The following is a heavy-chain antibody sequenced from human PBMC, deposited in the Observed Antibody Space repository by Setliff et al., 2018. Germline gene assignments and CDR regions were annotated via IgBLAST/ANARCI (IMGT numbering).Heavy chain of an antibody. CDR3: ARDYGSGWYHY. J-gene: IGHJ4*02. Sequence: SETLSLTCGVSGSSVDSDYFWGWIRQPPGKGLEWIASFHQSSTNYYNPSLKSRVTISVDTSKNQFSLKLSSVTAADTAVYYCARDYGSGWYHYWGQGTLVTVSS. V-gene: IGHV4-38-2*02. CDR2: FHQSSTN. CDR1: GSSVDSDYF. D-gene: IGHD6-19*01.